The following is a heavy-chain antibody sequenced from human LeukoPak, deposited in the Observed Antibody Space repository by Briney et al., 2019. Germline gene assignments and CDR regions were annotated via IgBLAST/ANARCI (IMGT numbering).Heavy chain of an antibody. CDR2: ISSSSSSI. J-gene: IGHJ4*02. V-gene: IGHV3-21*01. CDR1: GFTFRSYN. D-gene: IGHD6-19*01. Sequence: GGSLRPPCAASGFTFRSYNFHWVRQAPGKGLEWVSFISSSSSSIYYADSVKGRFTISRDNAKNSLYLQVNSLRAEDTAVYYCARDQGSGWWAYWGKGVLVTFSS. CDR3: ARDQGSGWWAY.